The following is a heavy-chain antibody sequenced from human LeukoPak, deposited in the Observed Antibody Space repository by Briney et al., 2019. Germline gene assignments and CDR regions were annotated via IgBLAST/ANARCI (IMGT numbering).Heavy chain of an antibody. V-gene: IGHV3-48*01. CDR1: GFTFSSYS. D-gene: IGHD3-3*01. Sequence: GGSLRLSCAASGFTFSSYSMNWVRQAPGKGLEWVSYISSSSSTIYYADFVKGRFTISRDNAKNSLYLQMNSLRAEDTAVYYCARASIRFLEWLLSYFDYWGQGTLVTVSS. J-gene: IGHJ4*02. CDR2: ISSSSSTI. CDR3: ARASIRFLEWLLSYFDY.